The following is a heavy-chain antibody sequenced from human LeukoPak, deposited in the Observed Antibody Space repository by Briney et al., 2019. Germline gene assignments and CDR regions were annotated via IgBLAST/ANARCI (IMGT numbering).Heavy chain of an antibody. CDR1: GFTFSHA. Sequence: GSLRLSCAASGFTFSHAWMSWVRQAPGKGLEWVSAIRSNGHTTYDADSVKGRFTISRDNSKNTLYLQMNSLRAEDTAVYYCAKDSSSSWLEYYFDYWGQGTLVTVSS. V-gene: IGHV3-23*01. D-gene: IGHD6-13*01. CDR3: AKDSSSSWLEYYFDY. J-gene: IGHJ4*02. CDR2: IRSNGHTT.